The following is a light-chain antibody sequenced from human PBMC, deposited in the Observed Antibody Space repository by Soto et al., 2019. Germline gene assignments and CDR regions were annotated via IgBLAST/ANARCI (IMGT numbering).Light chain of an antibody. J-gene: IGKJ4*01. CDR2: GAS. CDR1: QSVGRN. V-gene: IGKV3-15*01. Sequence: EIVMTQSPATLSVSPGEGATLSCRASQSVGRNLAWYQQKPGQAPRLLIYGASTRATGIPARFSGSGSGTEFTLTISSLQSEDFAVYYCQQYNNWPSLTFGGGTKVEIK. CDR3: QQYNNWPSLT.